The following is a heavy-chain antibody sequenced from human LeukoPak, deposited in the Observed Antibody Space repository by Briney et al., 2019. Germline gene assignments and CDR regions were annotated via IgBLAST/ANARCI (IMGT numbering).Heavy chain of an antibody. Sequence: PGGSLRLSCAASGFTFSSYWMHWVRQAPGEGLVWVSRINSDGSSTSYADSVKGRFTISRDNAKNTLYLQMNSLRAEDTAVYYCARVRYYDILTGYPIRSYYYGMDVWGQGTTVTVSS. J-gene: IGHJ6*02. CDR1: GFTFSSYW. V-gene: IGHV3-74*01. CDR2: INSDGSST. D-gene: IGHD3-9*01. CDR3: ARVRYYDILTGYPIRSYYYGMDV.